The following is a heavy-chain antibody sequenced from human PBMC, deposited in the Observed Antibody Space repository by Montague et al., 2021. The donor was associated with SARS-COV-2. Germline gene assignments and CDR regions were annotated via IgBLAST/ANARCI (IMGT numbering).Heavy chain of an antibody. CDR2: IYLSGFT. D-gene: IGHD3/OR15-3a*01. J-gene: IGHJ4*02. CDR3: ARGGLGNRGFDY. Sequence: SETVSLTCVVSDVSLSTSTWWSWVRQSPGKGLEWVGEIYLSGFTXYNPSVKSRVSISLDDSRSQFSLRLTSVTAADTAMYFCARGGLGNRGFDYWGQGTLVTVSS. V-gene: IGHV4-4*02. CDR1: DVSLSTSTW.